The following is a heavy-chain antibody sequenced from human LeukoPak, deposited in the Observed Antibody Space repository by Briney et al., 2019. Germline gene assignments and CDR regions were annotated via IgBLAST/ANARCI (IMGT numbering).Heavy chain of an antibody. Sequence: GASVKVSCKVSGYTLTELSMHWVRQAPGKGLEWMGGFDPEDGETIYAQKFQGRVTMTEDTSTDTAYMELSSLRSEDTDVYYCATGRGDFWSGYYTKEPNAFDIWGQGTMVTVSS. D-gene: IGHD3-3*01. CDR3: ATGRGDFWSGYYTKEPNAFDI. CDR2: FDPEDGET. J-gene: IGHJ3*02. CDR1: GYTLTELS. V-gene: IGHV1-24*01.